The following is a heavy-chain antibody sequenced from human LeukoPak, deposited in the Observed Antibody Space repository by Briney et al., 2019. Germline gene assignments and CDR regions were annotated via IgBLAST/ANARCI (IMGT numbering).Heavy chain of an antibody. CDR3: ARQYCSGAKCYGAFDI. CDR2: IYPGDSDT. J-gene: IGHJ3*02. Sequence: GESLKISCKGSAYSFTTYWIGWVRQMPGKGLEWMGIIYPGDSDTRYSPSFQGQVTISADKSISTAYLQWSSLKASDTAMYYCARQYCSGAKCYGAFDIWGQGTMVTVSS. V-gene: IGHV5-51*01. CDR1: AYSFTTYW. D-gene: IGHD2-15*01.